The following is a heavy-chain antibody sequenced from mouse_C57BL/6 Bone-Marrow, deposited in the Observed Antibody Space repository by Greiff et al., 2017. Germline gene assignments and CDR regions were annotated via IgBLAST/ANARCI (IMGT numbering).Heavy chain of an antibody. CDR1: GYTFTNYW. CDR3: ARSYDYDDYTMDY. J-gene: IGHJ4*01. D-gene: IGHD2-4*01. V-gene: IGHV1-64*01. Sequence: VQLQQPGAELVKPGASVKLSCKASGYTFTNYWMHWVKQRPGQGLEWIGMMHPNGGSPDYNEQFKSEATLSVDNSSRTAYMELSSLTSEDSAVYYCARSYDYDDYTMDYWGQGTSVTVSS. CDR2: MHPNGGSP.